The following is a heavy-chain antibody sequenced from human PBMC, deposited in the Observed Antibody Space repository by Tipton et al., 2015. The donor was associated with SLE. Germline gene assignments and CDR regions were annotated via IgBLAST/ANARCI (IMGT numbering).Heavy chain of an antibody. D-gene: IGHD2-8*01. V-gene: IGHV4-34*01. CDR3: TRGGTGDGTNPFDP. Sequence: LRLSCTVSGGSLSGYYWSWIRQPPGKGLEWIGEINHSGRTNYNPSLKSRATISMDRSKNQLSLKVSSVTAADTAVYYCTRGGTGDGTNPFDPWGQGTRVIVSS. J-gene: IGHJ5*02. CDR2: INHSGRT. CDR1: GGSLSGYY.